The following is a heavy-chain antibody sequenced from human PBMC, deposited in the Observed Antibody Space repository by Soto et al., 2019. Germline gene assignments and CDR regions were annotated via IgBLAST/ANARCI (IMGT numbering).Heavy chain of an antibody. CDR3: ARSTTTLGVVTLRDDNWFDP. J-gene: IGHJ5*02. D-gene: IGHD3-3*01. CDR1: GLTFSSYW. Sequence: EGQLVESGGGLVQPGGSLRLSCEASGLTFSSYWMTWVRQAPGKGLEWVADIKPDGSEKYYVDSVEGRFTISSDNAKNSIYLEMNSLTVEDTAVYYCARSTTTLGVVTLRDDNWFDPWGQGTPVTVSS. V-gene: IGHV3-7*03. CDR2: IKPDGSEK.